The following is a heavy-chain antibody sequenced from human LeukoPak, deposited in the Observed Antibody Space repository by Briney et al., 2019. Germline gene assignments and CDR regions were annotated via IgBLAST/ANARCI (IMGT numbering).Heavy chain of an antibody. V-gene: IGHV4-59*01. D-gene: IGHD3-10*01. CDR3: ARGVITMVRGVIAGNWFDP. J-gene: IGHJ5*02. Sequence: SETLSLTCTVSGGSISSYYWSWIRQPPGKGLEWIGYIYYSGSTNYNPSLKSRVTISVDTSKNQFSLKLSSVTAADTAVYYCARGVITMVRGVIAGNWFDPWGQGTLVTVSS. CDR1: GGSISSYY. CDR2: IYYSGST.